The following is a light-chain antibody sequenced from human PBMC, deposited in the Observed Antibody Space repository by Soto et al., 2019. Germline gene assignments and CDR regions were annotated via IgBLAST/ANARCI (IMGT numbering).Light chain of an antibody. CDR3: QQYHSYSLT. J-gene: IGKJ4*01. Sequence: DIQMTQSPSTLSASVGDRVTITCRASQSISSWLAWYQQKPGKAPKFLIYDASSLESGVPSRFSGSGSGTEFTLTISSLQPDDSATYHCQQYHSYSLTFGGGTKVEIK. CDR1: QSISSW. CDR2: DAS. V-gene: IGKV1-5*01.